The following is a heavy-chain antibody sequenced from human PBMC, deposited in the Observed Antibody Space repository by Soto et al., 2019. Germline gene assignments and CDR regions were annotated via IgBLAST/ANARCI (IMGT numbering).Heavy chain of an antibody. V-gene: IGHV4-31*03. D-gene: IGHD3-22*01. CDR3: ARASYYDRSGYYWYFDL. Sequence: SETLSLTCTVSGGSISSGGYYRSWIRQHPGKGLEWIGYIYYSGSTYYNPSLKSRVTISVDTSKNQFSLKLSSVTAADTAVYYCARASYYDRSGYYWYFDLWGRGTLVTVSS. CDR1: GGSISSGGYY. CDR2: IYYSGST. J-gene: IGHJ2*01.